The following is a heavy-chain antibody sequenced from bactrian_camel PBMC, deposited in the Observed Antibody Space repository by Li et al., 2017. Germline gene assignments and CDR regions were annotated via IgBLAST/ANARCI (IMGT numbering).Heavy chain of an antibody. CDR2: INSGGSRT. D-gene: IGHD4*01. CDR1: AFAFSSRFTSSNYA. Sequence: VQLVESGGGLVQPGGSLRLSCATSAFAFSSRFTSSNYAMTWVRQAPEKGLEWVSGINSGGSRTYYADSVKGRFTISRDNAKNTLYLQLNVLKTQDTALYYCAQGLYYNDRERPLGQGTQVTVS. V-gene: IGHV3S31*01. J-gene: IGHJ4*01.